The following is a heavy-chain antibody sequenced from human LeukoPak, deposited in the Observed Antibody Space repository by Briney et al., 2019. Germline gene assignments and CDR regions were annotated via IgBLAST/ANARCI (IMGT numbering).Heavy chain of an antibody. D-gene: IGHD3-22*01. CDR2: IYYSGST. CDR3: ARHADSSGYLDAFDI. Sequence: SETLSLTCTVSGGSISSSSYSWGCIRQPPGKGLEWIGSIYYSGSTNYNPSLESRVTISVDTSKNQFSLKLSSVTAADTAVYYCARHADSSGYLDAFDIWGQGTMVTGSS. CDR1: GGSISSSSYS. J-gene: IGHJ3*02. V-gene: IGHV4-39*01.